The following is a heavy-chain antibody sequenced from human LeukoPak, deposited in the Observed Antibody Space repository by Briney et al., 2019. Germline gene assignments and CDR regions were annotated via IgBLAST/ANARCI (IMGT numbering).Heavy chain of an antibody. V-gene: IGHV3-30*18. D-gene: IGHD3-16*02. Sequence: GGSLRLSCAAAGCTFSSYGMHWVRQAPGKGLEWVAVISYDGSNKYYADSVKGRFTISRDNSKNTLYLQMSSLRAEDTAVYYCAKGYYVWGSYRYTEFDYWGQGTLVTVSS. CDR3: AKGYYVWGSYRYTEFDY. CDR2: ISYDGSNK. CDR1: GCTFSSYG. J-gene: IGHJ4*02.